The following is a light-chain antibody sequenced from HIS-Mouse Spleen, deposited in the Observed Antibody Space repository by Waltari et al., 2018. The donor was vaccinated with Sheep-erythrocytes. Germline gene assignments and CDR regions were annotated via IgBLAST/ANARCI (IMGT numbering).Light chain of an antibody. CDR2: DVS. CDR1: SSDGGGYTF. Sequence: QSALTQPRSVSGSPGQSVTISCPGTSSDGGGYTFVPWYQQHPGKAPKLMIYDVSKRPSGVPDRFSGSKSGNTASLTISGLQAEDEADYYCCSYAGSYNHVFATGTKVTVL. CDR3: CSYAGSYNHV. V-gene: IGLV2-11*01. J-gene: IGLJ1*01.